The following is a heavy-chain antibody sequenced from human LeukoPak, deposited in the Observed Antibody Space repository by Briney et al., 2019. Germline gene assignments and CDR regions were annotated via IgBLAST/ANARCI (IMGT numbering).Heavy chain of an antibody. Sequence: GGSLRLSCAASGFTFSSYAMHWVRQAPGKGLEWVAVISYDGSNKYYADSVKGRFTISRDNSKNTLYLQMNSLRAEDTAVYYCAGDRPVVTAYLFDYWGQGTLVTVSS. J-gene: IGHJ4*02. V-gene: IGHV3-30-3*01. CDR3: AGDRPVVTAYLFDY. D-gene: IGHD2-21*02. CDR1: GFTFSSYA. CDR2: ISYDGSNK.